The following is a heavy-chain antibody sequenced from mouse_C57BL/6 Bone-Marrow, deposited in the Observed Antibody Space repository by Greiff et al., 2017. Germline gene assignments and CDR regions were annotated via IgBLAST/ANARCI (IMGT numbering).Heavy chain of an antibody. CDR1: GYTFTSYW. CDR2: IDPSDSYT. Sequence: QVQLQQPGAELVMPGASVKLSCKASGYTFTSYWMHWVKQRPGQGLEWIGEIDPSDSYTNYNQKFKGKSTLTVDKSSSTDYMQLSSLTSEDSAVYYCARDGLSYWGQGTSVTVSS. J-gene: IGHJ4*01. CDR3: ARDGLSY. D-gene: IGHD1-1*02. V-gene: IGHV1-69*01.